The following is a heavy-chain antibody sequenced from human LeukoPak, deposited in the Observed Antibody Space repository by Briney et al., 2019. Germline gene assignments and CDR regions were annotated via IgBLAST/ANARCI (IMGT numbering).Heavy chain of an antibody. V-gene: IGHV3-7*03. CDR3: ARRYFDY. Sequence: GGSLRLSWVASGFTISSYWMHWVRQAPGKGLEWVANIKQDGSEEYYVDSVKGRFTISRDNAKNSLYLQMNSLRAEDTAVYYCARRYFDYWGQGILVTVSS. CDR1: GFTISSYW. CDR2: IKQDGSEE. J-gene: IGHJ4*02.